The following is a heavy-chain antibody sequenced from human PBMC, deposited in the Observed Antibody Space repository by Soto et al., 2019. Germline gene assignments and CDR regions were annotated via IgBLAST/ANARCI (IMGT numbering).Heavy chain of an antibody. CDR3: AKRLGVSWRIVVVLAADAFDI. CDR2: ISGSGGST. D-gene: IGHD2-15*01. CDR1: GFTFSSYA. J-gene: IGHJ3*02. V-gene: IGHV3-23*01. Sequence: GGPLRLSCAASGFTFSSYAMSWVRQAPGKGLEWVSAISGSGGSTYYADSVKGRFTISRDNSKNTLYLQMNSLRAEDKAVYYCAKRLGVSWRIVVVLAADAFDIWGQGTTVTVSS.